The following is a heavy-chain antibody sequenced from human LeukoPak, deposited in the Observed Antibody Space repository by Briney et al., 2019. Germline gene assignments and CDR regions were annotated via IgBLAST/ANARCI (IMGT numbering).Heavy chain of an antibody. CDR2: IYHSGST. D-gene: IGHD6-19*01. J-gene: IGHJ3*02. Sequence: SETLSLTCAVSGGSISSSNWWSWVRQPPGKGLEWIGEIYHSGSTNYNPSLKSRVTISVDTSKNQFSLKLSSVTAADTAVYYCARDQVPGIAVAGFAFDIWGQGTMVTVSS. CDR1: GGSISSSNW. V-gene: IGHV4-4*02. CDR3: ARDQVPGIAVAGFAFDI.